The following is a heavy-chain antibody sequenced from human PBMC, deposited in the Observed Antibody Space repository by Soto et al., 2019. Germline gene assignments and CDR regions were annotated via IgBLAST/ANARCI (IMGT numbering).Heavy chain of an antibody. V-gene: IGHV5-51*01. CDR2: IYPGDSDT. CDR1: GYSFTSYW. CDR3: ARTAAAGKYYYGVDV. D-gene: IGHD6-13*01. Sequence: PGESLKISCKGSGYSFTSYWIGWVRQMPWKGLEWMGIIYPGDSDTRYSPSFQGQVTISADKSISTAYLQWSSLKASDTAIYYCARTAAAGKYYYGVDVWGQGTTVTVYS. J-gene: IGHJ6*02.